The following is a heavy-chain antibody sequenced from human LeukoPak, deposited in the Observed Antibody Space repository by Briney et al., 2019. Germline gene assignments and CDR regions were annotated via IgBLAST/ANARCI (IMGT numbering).Heavy chain of an antibody. J-gene: IGHJ4*02. Sequence: SETLSLTCAVYGGSFSGYYWSWIRQPPGKGLEWIGEINHSGSTNYNPSLKSRVTISVDTSKNQFSLKLSSVTAADTAVYYCAREGDYGDYYWGQGILVTVSS. V-gene: IGHV4-34*01. D-gene: IGHD4-17*01. CDR3: AREGDYGDYY. CDR1: GGSFSGYY. CDR2: INHSGST.